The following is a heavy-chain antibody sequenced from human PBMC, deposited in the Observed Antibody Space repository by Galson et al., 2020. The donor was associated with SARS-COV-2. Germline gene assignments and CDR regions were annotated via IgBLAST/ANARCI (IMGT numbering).Heavy chain of an antibody. Sequence: GGSLRLSCGASGFTFSTAWMSWVRQAPGKGLEWVGRIRSKSEGGTTDYAAPVKGRFTISRDDSENTLFLQMNSLITEDTAVYFCTTDWGRPIQGLGGLWGQGTMVTVSS. D-gene: IGHD3-16*01. CDR1: GFTFSTAW. V-gene: IGHV3-15*01. CDR3: TTDWGRPIQGLGGL. J-gene: IGHJ3*01. CDR2: IRSKSEGGTT.